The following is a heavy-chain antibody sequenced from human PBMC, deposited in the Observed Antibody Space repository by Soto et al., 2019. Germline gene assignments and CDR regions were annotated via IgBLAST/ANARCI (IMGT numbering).Heavy chain of an antibody. D-gene: IGHD1-1*01. J-gene: IGHJ1*01. CDR1: GYTFTSYA. V-gene: IGHV1-3*01. CDR2: INAGNGNT. CDR3: ARAGTVTRYFQH. Sequence: ASVKVSCKASGYTFTSYAMHWVRQAPGQRLEWMGWINAGNGNTKYSQKFQGRVTITRDTSASTAYVELSSLRSEDTAVYYCARAGTVTRYFQHWGQGTLVTVSS.